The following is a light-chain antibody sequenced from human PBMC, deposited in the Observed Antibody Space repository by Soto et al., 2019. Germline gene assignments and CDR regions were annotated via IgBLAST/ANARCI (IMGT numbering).Light chain of an antibody. J-gene: IGKJ2*01. CDR1: QSVSSRH. CDR2: GAS. V-gene: IGKV3-20*01. CDR3: QQYDGLLYT. Sequence: EIVLTQSPGTLSLSPGERATLSCRASQSVSSRHLAWYQQKPGQAPRLLIYGASSRATGIPDRFSGSGSGTDFTLTISRLEPEDFAVYYCQQYDGLLYTFGQGTKLEIK.